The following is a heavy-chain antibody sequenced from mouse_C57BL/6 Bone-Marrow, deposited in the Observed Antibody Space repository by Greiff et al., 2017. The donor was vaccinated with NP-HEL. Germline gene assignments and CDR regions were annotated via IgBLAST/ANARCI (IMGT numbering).Heavy chain of an antibody. Sequence: QVQLKQPGAELVKPGASVKLSCKASGYTFTSYWMHWVKQRPGRGLGWIGRIDPNSGGTKYNAKFKSKATLTVDKPSSTAYMQLSSLTSEDSAVYYCARSHYGSSPLFAYWGQGTLVTVSA. D-gene: IGHD1-1*01. CDR3: ARSHYGSSPLFAY. CDR2: IDPNSGGT. CDR1: GYTFTSYW. J-gene: IGHJ3*01. V-gene: IGHV1-72*01.